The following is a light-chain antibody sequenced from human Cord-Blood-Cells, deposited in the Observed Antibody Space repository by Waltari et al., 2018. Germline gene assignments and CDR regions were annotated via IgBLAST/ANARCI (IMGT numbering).Light chain of an antibody. Sequence: DIVMTQSPDSLAVSLGERATINCKSSQSVLYSSNNKNYLALYQQKPGQPPKLLIYWASTRDSGVPDRFSGSGSGTDFTLTISRLQAEDVAVYYCQQYYSTPPTFGGGTKVEIK. CDR2: WAS. CDR1: QSVLYSSNNKNY. V-gene: IGKV4-1*01. CDR3: QQYYSTPPT. J-gene: IGKJ4*01.